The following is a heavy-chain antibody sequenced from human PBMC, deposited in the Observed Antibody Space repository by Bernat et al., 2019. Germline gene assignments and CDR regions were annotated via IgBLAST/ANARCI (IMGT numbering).Heavy chain of an antibody. CDR3: ETRSHDNSGGYAN. D-gene: IGHD1-26*01. CDR1: GGSFSGYY. J-gene: IGHJ4*02. CDR2: INHSGST. V-gene: IGHV4-34*01. Sequence: QVQLQQWGAGLLKPSETLSLTCAVYGGSFSGYYWSWIRQPPGKGLEWIGEINHSGSTYYNPSLKSRVTISVDTSKNQVSLKLGSVTAADAGVYYCETRSHDNSGGYANWGQGTLVTVSS.